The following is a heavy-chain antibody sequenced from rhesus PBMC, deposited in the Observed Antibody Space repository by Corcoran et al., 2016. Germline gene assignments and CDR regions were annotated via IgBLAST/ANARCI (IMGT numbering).Heavy chain of an antibody. Sequence: QVQLQESGPGLVKPSETLSLTCAVSGYSISSGYGWGWIRQPPGKGLEWIGQIYGGSVSTYYNPSLKSRVTVSKDTSKNQFALKLSSVTAADTAVYYCASLASSGVSFEFWGQGALVTVSS. CDR2: IYGGSVST. CDR1: GYSISSGYG. D-gene: IGHD6-25*01. V-gene: IGHV4-127*01. J-gene: IGHJ1*01. CDR3: ASLASSGVSFEF.